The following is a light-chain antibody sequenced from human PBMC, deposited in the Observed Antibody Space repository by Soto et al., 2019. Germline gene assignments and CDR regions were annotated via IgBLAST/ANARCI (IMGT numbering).Light chain of an antibody. V-gene: IGKV3-20*01. J-gene: IGKJ1*01. CDR1: QSVSSTY. Sequence: EIVLTQSPGTLSLSPGERATLSCRASQSVSSTYLAWYQQKPGQAPRLLIYGASSRATGIPDRFSGSGSGTDFTLPISRLEPEDCALYYCQQYGSSPLTFGQGTKVEIK. CDR3: QQYGSSPLT. CDR2: GAS.